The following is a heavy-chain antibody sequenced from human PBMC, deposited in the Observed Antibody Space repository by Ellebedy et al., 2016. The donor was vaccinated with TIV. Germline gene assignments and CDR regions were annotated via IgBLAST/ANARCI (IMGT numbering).Heavy chain of an antibody. D-gene: IGHD3-16*01. J-gene: IGHJ4*02. Sequence: GESLKISCVVSGFTFSTYNMNWVRQAPGRGLEWVSSISVSSIKISYADSVKGRFTISRDNSKNTTTLQMNSLRVEDTATYYCARDCGGSSRCLVYWGQGSLVTVSS. CDR2: ISVSSIKI. CDR3: ARDCGGSSRCLVY. V-gene: IGHV3-21*01. CDR1: GFTFSTYN.